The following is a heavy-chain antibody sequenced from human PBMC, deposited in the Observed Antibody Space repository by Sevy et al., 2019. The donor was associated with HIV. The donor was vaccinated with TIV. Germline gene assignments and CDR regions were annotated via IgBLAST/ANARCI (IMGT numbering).Heavy chain of an antibody. CDR1: GGSISSYY. CDR2: IFYSGST. V-gene: IGHV4-59*01. J-gene: IGHJ4*02. D-gene: IGHD5-12*01. Sequence: SETLSLTCTVSGGSISSYYWSWIRQPPGKGLEWIGYIFYSGSTNYNPSLKSRVTISIDTSKNQFSLKVNSVTAADTAVYYCARIRGMATIDFDYWGQGTLVTVSS. CDR3: ARIRGMATIDFDY.